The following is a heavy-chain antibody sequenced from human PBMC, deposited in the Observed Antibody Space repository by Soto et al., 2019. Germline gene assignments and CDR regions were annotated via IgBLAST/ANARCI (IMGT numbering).Heavy chain of an antibody. CDR3: ARDLGVNSGMDV. CDR2: IWYDGSNK. J-gene: IGHJ6*02. D-gene: IGHD3-16*01. V-gene: IGHV3-33*01. Sequence: LRLSCAASGFTFSSYGMHWVRQAPGKGLEWVAVIWYDGSNKYYADSVKGRFTISRDNSKNTLYLQMNSLRAEDTAVYYCARDLGVNSGMDVWGQGTTVTVSS. CDR1: GFTFSSYG.